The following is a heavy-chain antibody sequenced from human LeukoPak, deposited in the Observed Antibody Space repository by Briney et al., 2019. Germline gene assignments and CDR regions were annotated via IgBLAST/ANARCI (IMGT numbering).Heavy chain of an antibody. CDR2: TYYRSKWYN. CDR1: GDSVSSNSAA. J-gene: IGHJ6*02. CDR3: ARTGLAPGSSGYDYYYYGMDV. V-gene: IGHV6-1*01. D-gene: IGHD5-12*01. Sequence: SQTLSLTCAISGDSVSSNSAAWNWIRQSPSRGLEWLGRTYYRSKWYNDYAVSVKNRITINPDTSKNQFSLQLNSVTPEDTAVYYCARTGLAPGSSGYDYYYYGMDVWGQGTTVTVSS.